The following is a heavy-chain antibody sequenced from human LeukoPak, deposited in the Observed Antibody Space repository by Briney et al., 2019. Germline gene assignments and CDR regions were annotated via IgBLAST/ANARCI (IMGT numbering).Heavy chain of an antibody. CDR2: IYTSGST. J-gene: IGHJ3*02. V-gene: IGHV4-4*07. Sequence: PSETLSLTCTVSGGSISSYYWSWIRKPAGKGLEWIGRIYTSGSTNYNPSLKSRVTMSVDTSKNQFSLKLSSVTAADTAVYYCARDPGYYGSGTRGAFDIWGQGTMVTVSS. D-gene: IGHD3-10*01. CDR1: GGSISSYY. CDR3: ARDPGYYGSGTRGAFDI.